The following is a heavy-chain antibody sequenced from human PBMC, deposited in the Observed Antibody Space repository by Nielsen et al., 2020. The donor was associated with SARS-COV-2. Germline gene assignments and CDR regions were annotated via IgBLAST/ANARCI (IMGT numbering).Heavy chain of an antibody. CDR3: ARARAGIAADYYYYHGMDV. CDR1: GFTFSDYY. Sequence: GGSLRLSCAASGFTFSDYYMSWIRQAPGKGLEWVSYISSSGSTIYYADSVKGRFTISRDNAKNSLYLQMNSLRAEDTAVYYCARARAGIAADYYYYHGMDVWGQGTTVTVSS. V-gene: IGHV3-11*04. D-gene: IGHD6-13*01. J-gene: IGHJ6*02. CDR2: ISSSGSTI.